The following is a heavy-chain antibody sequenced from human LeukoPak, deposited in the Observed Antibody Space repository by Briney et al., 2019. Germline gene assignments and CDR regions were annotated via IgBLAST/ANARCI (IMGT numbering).Heavy chain of an antibody. CDR1: GGSISSSSYY. Sequence: SETLSLICTVSGGSISSSSYYWGWIRQPPGKGLEWIGSIYYSGSTFYNPSLKSRVTISVDTSKNQFSLKLSSVTAADTAVYYCARHFDEPWGGSGYWGQGTLVTVPS. CDR2: IYYSGST. CDR3: ARHFDEPWGGSGY. D-gene: IGHD7-27*01. J-gene: IGHJ4*02. V-gene: IGHV4-39*01.